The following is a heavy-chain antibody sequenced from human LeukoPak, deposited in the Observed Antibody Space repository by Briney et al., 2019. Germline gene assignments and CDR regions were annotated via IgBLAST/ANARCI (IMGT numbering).Heavy chain of an antibody. Sequence: SGPTLVNPTQTLTLTCTFSGFSLSPSGVGVGWIRQPPGKALEWLALIYWDDDKRYSPSLKSRLTIPKDTSKNQVVLTMTNMDPVDTATYYCAHRYYGSGSYSSRNWFDPWGQGTLVTVSS. D-gene: IGHD3-10*01. CDR2: IYWDDDK. CDR3: AHRYYGSGSYSSRNWFDP. CDR1: GFSLSPSGVG. J-gene: IGHJ5*02. V-gene: IGHV2-5*02.